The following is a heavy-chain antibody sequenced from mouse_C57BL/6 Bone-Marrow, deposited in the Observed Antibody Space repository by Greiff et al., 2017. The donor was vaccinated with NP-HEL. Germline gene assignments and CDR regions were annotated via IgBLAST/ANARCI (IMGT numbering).Heavy chain of an antibody. Sequence: EVQRVESGGDLVKPGGSLKLSCAASGFTFSSYGMSWVRQTPDKRLEWVATISSGGSYTYYPDSVKGRFTISRDNAKNTLYLQMSSLKSEDTAMYYCARRGLEYYYAMDYWGQGTSVTVSS. V-gene: IGHV5-6*01. CDR1: GFTFSSYG. J-gene: IGHJ4*01. CDR3: ARRGLEYYYAMDY. CDR2: ISSGGSYT.